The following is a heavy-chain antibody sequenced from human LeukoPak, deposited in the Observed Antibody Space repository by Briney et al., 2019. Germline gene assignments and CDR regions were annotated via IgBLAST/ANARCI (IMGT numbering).Heavy chain of an antibody. J-gene: IGHJ4*02. CDR1: GGSISSYY. D-gene: IGHD2-15*01. CDR3: ARGPSGSALDY. CDR2: IYYSGGT. Sequence: SESLSLTCTVSGGSISSYYWSWIRQPPGKGLEWIGYIYYSGGTNYNPSLKSRVTISVDTSKNRFSLKLSSVTAADTAVDYCARGPSGSALDYWGQGTLVTVSS. V-gene: IGHV4-59*01.